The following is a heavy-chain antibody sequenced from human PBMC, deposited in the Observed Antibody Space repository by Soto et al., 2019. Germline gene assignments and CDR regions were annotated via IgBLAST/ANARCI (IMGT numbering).Heavy chain of an antibody. CDR2: IDPSDSQT. Sequence: HGESVKISCKGSGYSFAGYWITWVRQKPGKGLEWMGRIDPSDSQTYYSPSFRGHVTISVTKSITTVFLQWSSLRASDTAMYYCARQIYDSDTGPNFQYYFDSWGQGTPVTVSS. D-gene: IGHD3-22*01. CDR3: ARQIYDSDTGPNFQYYFDS. V-gene: IGHV5-10-1*01. CDR1: GYSFAGYW. J-gene: IGHJ4*02.